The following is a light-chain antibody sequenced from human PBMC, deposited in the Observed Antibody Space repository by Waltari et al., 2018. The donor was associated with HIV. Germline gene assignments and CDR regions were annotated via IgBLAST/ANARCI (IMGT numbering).Light chain of an antibody. J-gene: IGKJ1*01. V-gene: IGKV1-12*01. CDR2: AAS. CDR1: QSIRSW. Sequence: DVQSTPPPPFVSDPVGARVIITCRASQSIRSWLAWYQQKPGKAPKLLIYAASTLQSGVPSRFSGSGSGTDFTLTISSLQPEDFATYYCQQGNSFPRTFGQGTKVEIK. CDR3: QQGNSFPRT.